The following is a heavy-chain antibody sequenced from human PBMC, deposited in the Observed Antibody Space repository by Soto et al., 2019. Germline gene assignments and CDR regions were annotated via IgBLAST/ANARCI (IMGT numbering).Heavy chain of an antibody. J-gene: IGHJ4*02. CDR2: IYWDDDK. CDR3: AIALGSCAAYHFAY. Sequence: QITLKESGPTLVKPTQTLTLTCTVSGFSLNTYGVGVGWIRQPPGKALEWLALIYWDDDKRYSPSLKSRPTTTNDTSKNPLVPTMTNMDPVATVTYYSAIALGSCAAYHFAYWGQGTLVTVSS. D-gene: IGHD3-10*01. CDR1: GFSLNTYGVG. V-gene: IGHV2-5*02.